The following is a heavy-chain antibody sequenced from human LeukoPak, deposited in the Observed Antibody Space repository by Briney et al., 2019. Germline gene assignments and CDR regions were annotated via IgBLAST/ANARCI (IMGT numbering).Heavy chain of an antibody. D-gene: IGHD2-2*01. J-gene: IGHJ6*03. CDR3: ARQLATVPGYYYYYMDV. V-gene: IGHV4-59*08. CDR1: GASIRSAY. CDR2: IHHSGGT. Sequence: SETLSLTCTVSGASIRSAYWTWIRQPPGKGLEWIGYIHHSGGTIYNPSLESRVTISVDMSKNQFSLKLTSVTVADTAVYYCARQLATVPGYYYYYMDVWGKGTTVTVSS.